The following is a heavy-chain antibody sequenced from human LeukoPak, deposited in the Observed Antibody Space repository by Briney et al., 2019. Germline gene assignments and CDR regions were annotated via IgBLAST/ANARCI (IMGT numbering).Heavy chain of an antibody. CDR2: IYYSGST. CDR3: AREGAAAGTGKKDRNWFDP. J-gene: IGHJ5*02. D-gene: IGHD6-13*01. CDR1: GGSISSSSYY. V-gene: IGHV4-39*07. Sequence: SETLSPTCTVSGGSISSSSYYWGWIRQPPGKGLEWIGSIYYSGSTYYNPSLKSRVTISVDTSKNQFSLKLSSVTAADTAVYYCAREGAAAGTGKKDRNWFDPWGQGTLVTVSS.